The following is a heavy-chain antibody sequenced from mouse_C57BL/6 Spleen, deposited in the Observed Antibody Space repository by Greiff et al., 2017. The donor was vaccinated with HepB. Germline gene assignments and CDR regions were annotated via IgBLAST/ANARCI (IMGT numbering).Heavy chain of an antibody. CDR3: ARRGQLRLDAMDY. V-gene: IGHV1-82*01. Sequence: VQLQQSGPELVKPGASVKISCKASGYAFSSSWMNWVKQRPGKGLEWIGRIYPGDGDTNYNGKFKGKATLTADKSSSTAYMQLSSLTSEDSAVYCCARRGQLRLDAMDYWGQGTSVTVSS. D-gene: IGHD3-2*02. CDR1: GYAFSSSW. J-gene: IGHJ4*01. CDR2: IYPGDGDT.